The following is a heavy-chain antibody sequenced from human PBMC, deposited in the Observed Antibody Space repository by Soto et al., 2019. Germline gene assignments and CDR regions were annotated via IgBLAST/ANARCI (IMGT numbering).Heavy chain of an antibody. CDR3: AREGGYSSGWFEY. CDR2: IYYGGST. V-gene: IGHV4-61*01. D-gene: IGHD6-19*01. Sequence: SGTLSLTCTVSGGSVSSGSYYWSWIRQPPGKGLEWVVYIYYGGSTNYNPSLKSRVTISVDTSKTQFSLKLSSVPAADTFVYYCAREGGYSSGWFEYGGQGTLVTVSS. J-gene: IGHJ4*02. CDR1: GGSVSSGSYY.